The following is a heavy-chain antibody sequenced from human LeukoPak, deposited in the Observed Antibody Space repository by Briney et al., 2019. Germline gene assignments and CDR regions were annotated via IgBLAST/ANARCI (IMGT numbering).Heavy chain of an antibody. Sequence: ASVKVSCKASGYTFTGYYIHWVRQAPGQGLEWMGWISPNSGGRNYAQKFQGRVTMTRDTSVSTAHMELSNVRSDDTAVYYCARGTTVTTPFDYWGQGSMVTVCS. J-gene: IGHJ4*02. CDR3: ARGTTVTTPFDY. V-gene: IGHV1-2*02. D-gene: IGHD4-17*01. CDR1: GYTFTGYY. CDR2: ISPNSGGR.